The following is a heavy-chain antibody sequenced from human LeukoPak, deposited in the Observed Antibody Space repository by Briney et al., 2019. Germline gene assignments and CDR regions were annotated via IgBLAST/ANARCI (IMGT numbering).Heavy chain of an antibody. CDR1: GFTFSSYS. CDR3: VRDKISGWFVDQ. J-gene: IGHJ4*02. V-gene: IGHV3-21*01. Sequence: KPGGSLRLSCAASGFTFSSYSMNWVRQVPGKGLEWVSSISSSSSYIYYADSVKGRFTISRDNAKNTLYLQMNSLRAEDAAVYYCVRDKISGWFVDQWGQGTLVTVSS. CDR2: ISSSSSYI. D-gene: IGHD6-19*01.